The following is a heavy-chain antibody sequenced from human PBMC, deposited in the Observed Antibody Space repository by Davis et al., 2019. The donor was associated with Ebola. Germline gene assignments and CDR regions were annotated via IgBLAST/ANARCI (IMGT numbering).Heavy chain of an antibody. CDR1: GGSISSCDYY. V-gene: IGHV4-30-4*01. Sequence: MPSETLSLTCTVSGGSISSCDYYWSWIRQPPGKGLEWIGYIYYSGSTYYNPSLKSPVTISVDTSKNQFSLKLSSVTAADTAVYDCARVPYYEFWSGYYPYYMDVWGKGTTVTVSS. CDR2: IYYSGST. CDR3: ARVPYYEFWSGYYPYYMDV. D-gene: IGHD3-3*01. J-gene: IGHJ6*03.